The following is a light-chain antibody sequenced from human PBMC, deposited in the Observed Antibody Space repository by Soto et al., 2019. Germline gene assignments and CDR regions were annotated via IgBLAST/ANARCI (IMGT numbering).Light chain of an antibody. V-gene: IGLV1-44*01. CDR1: SSNIGSNA. Sequence: QSVLTQPPSASGTPGQRVTISCSGSSSNIGSNAVNWYQQLPGTAPKLLIYTFAQRPSGVPDRFSGSKSGTSASLAISGLRSEDEADYYCAAWDDSLSAVVFGGGTKLTVL. CDR3: AAWDDSLSAVV. CDR2: TFA. J-gene: IGLJ2*01.